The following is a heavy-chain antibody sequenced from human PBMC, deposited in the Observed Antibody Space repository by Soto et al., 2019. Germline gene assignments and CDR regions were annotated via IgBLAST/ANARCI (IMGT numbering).Heavy chain of an antibody. CDR2: INPNSGGT. D-gene: IGHD6-13*01. V-gene: IGHV1-2*04. Sequence: ASVKVSCKASGYTLTGYYMHWVRQAPGQGLEWTGWINPNSGGTNYAQKFQGWVTMTRDTSISTASMELSRLGSDDTSVYYCARGEYSSSWYGCYYGMDVWGQGTRVTVSS. CDR1: GYTLTGYY. CDR3: ARGEYSSSWYGCYYGMDV. J-gene: IGHJ6*02.